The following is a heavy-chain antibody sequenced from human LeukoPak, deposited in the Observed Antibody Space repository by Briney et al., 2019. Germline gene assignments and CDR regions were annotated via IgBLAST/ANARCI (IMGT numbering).Heavy chain of an antibody. CDR1: GGTFSSYA. CDR2: IIPIFGTA. J-gene: IGHJ4*02. V-gene: IGHV1-69*06. Sequence: GASVKVSCKASGGTFSSYAISWVRQAPGQGLEWMGGIIPIFGTANYAQKFQGRVTITADKSTSTAYMELSGLRSEDTAVYYCATYYSNYMDYWGQGTLVTVSS. D-gene: IGHD4-11*01. CDR3: ATYYSNYMDY.